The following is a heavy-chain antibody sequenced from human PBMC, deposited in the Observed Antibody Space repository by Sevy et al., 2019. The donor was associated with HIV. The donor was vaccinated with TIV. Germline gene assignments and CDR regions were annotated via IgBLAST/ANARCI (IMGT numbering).Heavy chain of an antibody. D-gene: IGHD1-1*01. J-gene: IGHJ4*02. CDR3: ARGRSNFRY. Sequence: SETLSLTCTLSGASMSGYYWSWIRQPPGGGLEWIGYIYDTGDTNFNPPLKSRVTISQDTSKTQFSLSLSSVNTADTAVYYCARGRSNFRYWSQGTLVTVSS. CDR2: IYDTGDT. V-gene: IGHV4-59*13. CDR1: GASMSGYY.